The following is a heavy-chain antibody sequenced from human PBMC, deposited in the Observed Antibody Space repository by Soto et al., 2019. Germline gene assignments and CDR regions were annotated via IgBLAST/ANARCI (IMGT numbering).Heavy chain of an antibody. CDR1: GGTFSSYA. CDR3: ARGVTYSSGWSGGGDFDY. CDR2: IITIFGTA. D-gene: IGHD6-19*01. Sequence: QVQLVQSGAEVKKPGSSVKVSCKASGGTFSSYAISWVRQAPGQGLEWMGGIITIFGTANYAQKFQGRVTNTEDESTTTAYSELSRLRSEDTAVYYCARGVTYSSGWSGGGDFDYWCQGTLVSVSS. V-gene: IGHV1-69*01. J-gene: IGHJ4*02.